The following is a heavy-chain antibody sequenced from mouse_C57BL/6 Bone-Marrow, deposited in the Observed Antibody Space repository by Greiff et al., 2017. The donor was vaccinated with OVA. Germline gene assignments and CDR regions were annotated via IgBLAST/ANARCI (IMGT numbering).Heavy chain of an antibody. D-gene: IGHD2-4*01. CDR3: ARERDYDDGLDFDD. V-gene: IGHV1-85*01. CDR1: GYTFTSYD. J-gene: IGHJ2*01. CDR2: IYPRDGST. Sequence: QVQLKQSGPELVKPGASVKLSCKASGYTFTSYDINWVKQRPGQGLEWIGWIYPRDGSTKYNEQFTGKATLPVDTSSSTAYMELHSLTSEDSAVYFGARERDYDDGLDFDDWGQGTTLTVSS.